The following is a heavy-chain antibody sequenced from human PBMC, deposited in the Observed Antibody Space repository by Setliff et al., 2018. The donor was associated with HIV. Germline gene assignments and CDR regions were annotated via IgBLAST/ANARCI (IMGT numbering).Heavy chain of an antibody. D-gene: IGHD2-8*01. Sequence: GGSLRLSCAASGFTFSNFGMHWVRQAPGKGLEWVAFIRFDGSNEYYADSVKGRFTISRDNAKNSLYLQMNSLRAEDTAVYYCARVYLGAFDIWGQGTMVTVSS. CDR1: GFTFSNFG. CDR2: IRFDGSNE. J-gene: IGHJ3*02. CDR3: ARVYLGAFDI. V-gene: IGHV3-30*02.